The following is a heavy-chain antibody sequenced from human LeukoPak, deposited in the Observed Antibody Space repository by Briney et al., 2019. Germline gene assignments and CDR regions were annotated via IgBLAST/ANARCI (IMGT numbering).Heavy chain of an antibody. J-gene: IGHJ6*02. CDR3: ATVSYFYGMDV. CDR2: IKQDGSEK. Sequence: TGGSLRLSCAASGFTFSSYAMSWVRQAPGKGLEWVANIKQDGSEKYFVDSVKGRFTISRDNAKNSLYLQMNSLRAEDTAVFYCATVSYFYGMDVWGQGTTVTVSS. V-gene: IGHV3-7*01. CDR1: GFTFSSYA.